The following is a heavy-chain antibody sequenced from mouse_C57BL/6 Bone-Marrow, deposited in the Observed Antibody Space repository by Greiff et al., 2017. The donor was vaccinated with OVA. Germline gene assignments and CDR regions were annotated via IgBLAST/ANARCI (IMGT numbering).Heavy chain of an antibody. CDR1: GFNIKDDY. CDR3: TSPDYYGKNY. D-gene: IGHD1-1*01. CDR2: IDPENGDT. Sequence: VQLQQSGAELVRPGASVKLSCTASGFNIKDDYMHWVKQRPEQGLEWIGWIDPENGDTEYASKFQGKATITADTSSNTAYLQLSSLTSEDTAVYYCTSPDYYGKNYWGQGTTLTVSS. J-gene: IGHJ2*01. V-gene: IGHV14-4*01.